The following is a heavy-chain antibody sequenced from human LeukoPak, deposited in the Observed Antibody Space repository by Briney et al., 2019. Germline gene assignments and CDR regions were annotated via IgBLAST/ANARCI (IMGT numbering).Heavy chain of an antibody. CDR3: ARDKSGDLYYYYGMDV. J-gene: IGHJ6*02. Sequence: GGSLRLSCAASGFTVSSNYMSWVRQAPGKGLEWVSVIYSGGSTYYADSVKGRFTISRDNAKNSLYLQMNSLRAEDTAVYYCARDKSGDLYYYYGMDVWGQGTTVTVSS. CDR2: IYSGGST. V-gene: IGHV3-53*01. CDR1: GFTVSSNY. D-gene: IGHD1-26*01.